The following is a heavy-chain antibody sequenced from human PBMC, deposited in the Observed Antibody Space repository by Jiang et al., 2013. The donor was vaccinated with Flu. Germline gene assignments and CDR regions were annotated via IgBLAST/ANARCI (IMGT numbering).Heavy chain of an antibody. D-gene: IGHD6-19*01. V-gene: IGHV1-18*01. Sequence: SWVRQAPGQGLEWMGWISAYNGNTNYAQKLQGRVTMTTDTSTSTAYMELRSLRSDDTAVYYCAREGPQWPYYFDYWGQGTLVTVSS. J-gene: IGHJ4*02. CDR2: ISAYNGNT. CDR3: AREGPQWPYYFDY.